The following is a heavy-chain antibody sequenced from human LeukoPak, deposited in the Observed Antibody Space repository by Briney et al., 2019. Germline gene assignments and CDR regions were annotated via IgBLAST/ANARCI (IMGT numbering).Heavy chain of an antibody. V-gene: IGHV4-59*01. CDR3: ARWSGYYFY. J-gene: IGHJ4*02. CDR1: GGSISPYY. D-gene: IGHD3-3*01. CDR2: IYYSGST. Sequence: SETLSLTCTVSGGSISPYYWSWIRQPPGKGLEWIGYIYYSGSTNYNPSLKSRVIISVDTSKNQFSLKLSSVTAADTAVYYCARWSGYYFYWGQGTLVTVSS.